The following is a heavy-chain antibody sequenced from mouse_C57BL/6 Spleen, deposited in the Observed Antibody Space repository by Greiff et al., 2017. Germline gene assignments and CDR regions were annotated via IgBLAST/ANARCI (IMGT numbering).Heavy chain of an antibody. CDR2: ISYDGSN. CDR3: ARDLDYSWFAY. J-gene: IGHJ3*01. Sequence: EVQRVESGPGLVKPSQSLSLTCSVTGYSITSGYYWNWIRQFPGNKLEWMGYISYDGSNNYNPSLKNRISITRDTSKNQFFLKLNSVTTEDTATYYCARDLDYSWFAYWGQGTLVTVSA. V-gene: IGHV3-6*01. D-gene: IGHD2-4*01. CDR1: GYSITSGYY.